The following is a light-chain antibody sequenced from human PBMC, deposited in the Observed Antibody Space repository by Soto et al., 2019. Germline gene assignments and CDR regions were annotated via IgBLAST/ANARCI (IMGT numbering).Light chain of an antibody. CDR1: QSVNNY. J-gene: IGKJ4*01. V-gene: IGKV3-11*01. CDR3: QQRGTWPWLT. Sequence: EIVLKQSPGTLSLSPGERATLSCRASQSVNNYLAWYQQKPGQAPRLLIYDASNRATGIPPRFSGSGSGTDFTLTISSPEPEDSAVYYCQQRGTWPWLTFGGGTMVEI. CDR2: DAS.